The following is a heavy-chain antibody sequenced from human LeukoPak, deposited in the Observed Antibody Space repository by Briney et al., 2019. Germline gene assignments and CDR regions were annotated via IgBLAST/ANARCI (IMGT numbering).Heavy chain of an antibody. CDR2: INPNSGGT. CDR3: ARAIAGAGSKGYFDY. J-gene: IGHJ4*02. V-gene: IGHV1-2*02. Sequence: ASVKVSCKASGYTFIDYYMHWVRQAPGQGLEWMGWINPNSGGTNYAQKFQDRVTMTRDTSISTAYMELSRLRSDDTAVYYCARAIAGAGSKGYFDYWGQGTLVTVSS. D-gene: IGHD6-13*01. CDR1: GYTFIDYY.